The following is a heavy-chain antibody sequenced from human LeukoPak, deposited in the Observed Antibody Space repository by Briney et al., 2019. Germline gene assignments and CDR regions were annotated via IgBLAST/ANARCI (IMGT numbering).Heavy chain of an antibody. D-gene: IGHD3-3*01. CDR1: GFTFTGHT. Sequence: GGSLRLSCAASGFTFTGHTMTWLRQAPGKGLEWVSIIGGRDDRTYYAASVKGRFTISRDNSKNTLYLQMNSLRGEDTAVYYCAKDPNPFYDFWSGYKWGQGTLVTVSS. CDR3: AKDPNPFYDFWSGYK. V-gene: IGHV3-23*01. J-gene: IGHJ4*02. CDR2: IGGRDDRT.